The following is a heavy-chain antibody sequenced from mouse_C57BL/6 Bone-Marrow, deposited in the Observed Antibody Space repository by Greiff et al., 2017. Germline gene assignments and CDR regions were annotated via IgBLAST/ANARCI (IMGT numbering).Heavy chain of an antibody. Sequence: EVQLVESGPELVKPGASVTISCKASGYSFTGYYMHWVKQSHGNILDWIGYIYPYNGVSSYNQKFKGKATLTVDKSSSAAYMELRSLTSEDSAVYNYSRLGWYFDIWGTGTTVTVSS. CDR3: SRLGWYFDI. J-gene: IGHJ1*03. CDR2: IYPYNGVS. CDR1: GYSFTGYY. V-gene: IGHV1-31*01. D-gene: IGHD3-3*01.